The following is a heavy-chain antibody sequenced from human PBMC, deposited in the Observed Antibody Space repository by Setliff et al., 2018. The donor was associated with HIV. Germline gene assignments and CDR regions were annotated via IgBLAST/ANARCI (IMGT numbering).Heavy chain of an antibody. J-gene: IGHJ4*02. CDR2: IDWDDAK. D-gene: IGHD4-17*01. V-gene: IGHV2-70*12. CDR1: GDSFSSVTYY. CDR3: AHRLKLREYGDPDYFDY. Sequence: TLSLTCSVSGDSFSSVTYYWGWIRQPTGKGLELLARIDWDDAKYYSTSLKTRLTISEDTPKNQVVLTMTNMDPVDTATYYCAHRLKLREYGDPDYFDYWGQGSLVTVSS.